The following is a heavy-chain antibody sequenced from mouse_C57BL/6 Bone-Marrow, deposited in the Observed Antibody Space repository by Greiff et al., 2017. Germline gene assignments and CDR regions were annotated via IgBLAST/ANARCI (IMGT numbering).Heavy chain of an antibody. CDR1: GFTFSSYG. CDR3: ARHKAHATYWFAY. V-gene: IGHV5-6*01. Sequence: EVKLVESGGDLVKPGGSLKLSCAASGFTFSSYGMSWVRQTPDKRLEWVATISSVGSYTYYPDSVKGRFTISRDNAKNTLYLQMSSLKSEDTAMYYCARHKAHATYWFAYWGQGTLVTVSA. D-gene: IGHD3-2*02. CDR2: ISSVGSYT. J-gene: IGHJ3*01.